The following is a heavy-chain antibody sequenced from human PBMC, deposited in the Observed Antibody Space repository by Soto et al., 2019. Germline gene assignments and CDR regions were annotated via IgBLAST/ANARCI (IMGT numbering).Heavy chain of an antibody. CDR1: GFTFSSYP. J-gene: IGHJ4*02. Sequence: GSLRLSCAASGFTFSSYPIHWVRQAPGKGLEWVAVITKDGSNEYYADSVRGRFTISRDNSKNTLYLQMNSLRSEDTAVYYCATGAAFYYDTSRYWGQGTLVTVSS. D-gene: IGHD3-22*01. CDR2: ITKDGSNE. CDR3: ATGAAFYYDTSRY. V-gene: IGHV3-30-3*01.